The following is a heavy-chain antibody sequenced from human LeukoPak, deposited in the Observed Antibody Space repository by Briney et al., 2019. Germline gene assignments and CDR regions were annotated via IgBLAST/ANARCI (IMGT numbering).Heavy chain of an antibody. CDR1: GYTFTSYG. J-gene: IGHJ4*02. V-gene: IGHV1-18*01. CDR2: ISAYNGNT. Sequence: ASVKVSCKASGYTFTSYGISWVRQAPGQGLEWMGWISAYNGNTNYAQKLQGRVTMTIDTSTSTAYMELRSLRSDDTAVYYCASGLRDGYNSHRFDYWGQGTLVTVSS. D-gene: IGHD5-24*01. CDR3: ASGLRDGYNSHRFDY.